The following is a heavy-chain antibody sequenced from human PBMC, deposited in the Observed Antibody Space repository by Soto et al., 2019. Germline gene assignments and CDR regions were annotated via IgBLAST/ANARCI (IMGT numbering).Heavy chain of an antibody. J-gene: IGHJ3*02. Sequence: SVKVSCKASGGTFSSYAISWVRQAPGQGLEWMGGIIPIFGTANYAQKFKGRVTITADKSTSTAYMELSSLRSEDTAVYYCARAVSNGYGVHYAFDIWGQGTMVTV. CDR1: GGTFSSYA. D-gene: IGHD2-8*01. CDR3: ARAVSNGYGVHYAFDI. V-gene: IGHV1-69*06. CDR2: IIPIFGTA.